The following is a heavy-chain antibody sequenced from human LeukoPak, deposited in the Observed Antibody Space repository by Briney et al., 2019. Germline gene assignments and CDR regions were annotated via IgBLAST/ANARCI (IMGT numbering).Heavy chain of an antibody. D-gene: IGHD3-16*01. J-gene: IGHJ1*01. CDR2: ISGDGATT. V-gene: IGHV3-43*02. CDR3: AKDNQRGGFQH. CDR1: GFSFDDNT. Sequence: PGGSLRLSCAASGFSFDDNTMYWVRQAPRKGREWGSLISGDGATTYYADSVKGRFNISRDNSKSSLYLQMNSLRSEDSAVYYCAKDNQRGGFQHWGQGTLVTVSS.